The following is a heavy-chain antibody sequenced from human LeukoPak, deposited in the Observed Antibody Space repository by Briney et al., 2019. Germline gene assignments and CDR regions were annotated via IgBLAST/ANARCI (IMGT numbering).Heavy chain of an antibody. V-gene: IGHV3-23*01. Sequence: GASLRLSCAASGFSFSNNAMTWVRQAPGKGLEWVSGISGSGTSTYYADSVKGRFTISRDNSKNLLFLQMDSLRAEDTATYYCAKICVEIVSTGGVWLDPWGQGSLVTVSS. J-gene: IGHJ5*02. CDR1: GFSFSNNA. CDR2: ISGSGTST. CDR3: AKICVEIVSTGGVWLDP. D-gene: IGHD5/OR15-5a*01.